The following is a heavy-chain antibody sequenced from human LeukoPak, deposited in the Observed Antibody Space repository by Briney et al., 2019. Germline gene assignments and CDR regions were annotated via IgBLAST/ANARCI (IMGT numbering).Heavy chain of an antibody. J-gene: IGHJ4*02. CDR2: INHSGST. V-gene: IGHV4-34*01. D-gene: IGHD4-17*01. CDR1: GGSFSGYY. Sequence: PSETLSLTCAVYGGSFSGYYWSWIRQPPGKGLEWIGEINHSGSTNYNPSLKSRVTISVDTSKYQFSLKLSSVTAADTAVYYCARGTTVTYAFDYWGQGTLVTVSS. CDR3: ARGTTVTYAFDY.